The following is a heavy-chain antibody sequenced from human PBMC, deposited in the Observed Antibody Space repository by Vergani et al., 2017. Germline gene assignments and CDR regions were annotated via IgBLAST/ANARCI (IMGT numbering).Heavy chain of an antibody. CDR1: GYSISSGYY. CDR3: ARQSELRPFDY. D-gene: IGHD1-26*01. V-gene: IGHV4-38-2*01. Sequence: QLHLQESGPGLVKPSETLSLTCAVSGYSISSGYYWGWIRQPPGKGLEWIGSIYHSGSTYYNPSLKSRVTISVDTSKNQFSLKLSSVTAADTAVYYCARQSELRPFDYWGQGTLVTVSS. J-gene: IGHJ4*02. CDR2: IYHSGST.